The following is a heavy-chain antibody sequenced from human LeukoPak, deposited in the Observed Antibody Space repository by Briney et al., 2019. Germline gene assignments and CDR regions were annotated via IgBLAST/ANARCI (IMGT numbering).Heavy chain of an antibody. CDR2: IIPIFGTA. CDR3: ARASETGYFGREI. V-gene: IGHV1-69*06. Sequence: SVKVSCKASGDTFTSYGITWVRQAPGQGLEWMGGIIPIFGTANYAQKFQGRVTITADKSTSTAYMELSSLRSEDTAVYYCARASETGYFGREIWGQGTMVTVSS. J-gene: IGHJ3*02. D-gene: IGHD3-9*01. CDR1: GDTFTSYG.